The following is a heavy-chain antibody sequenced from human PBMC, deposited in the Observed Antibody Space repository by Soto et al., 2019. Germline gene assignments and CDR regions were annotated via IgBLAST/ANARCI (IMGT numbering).Heavy chain of an antibody. CDR1: GGSISSSSYY. J-gene: IGHJ5*02. Sequence: ASETLSLTCTVSGGSISSSSYYWGWIRQPPGKGLEWIGSIYYSGSTYYNPSLKSRVTISVDTSKNQFSLKLSSVTAADTAVYYCARSWGELLDNWFDPWGQGTLVTVSS. CDR2: IYYSGST. CDR3: ARSWGELLDNWFDP. V-gene: IGHV4-39*01. D-gene: IGHD1-26*01.